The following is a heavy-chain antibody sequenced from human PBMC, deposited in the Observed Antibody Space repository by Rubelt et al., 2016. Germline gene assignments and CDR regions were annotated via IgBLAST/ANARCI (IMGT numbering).Heavy chain of an antibody. Sequence: EVQLVESGGGLVKPGGSLRLSCAASGFTFSSYDMHWVRQATGKGLEWVSAIGTAGDTYYPGSVKGRFTISRENAKSSLYRQMNSLRAGDTAVYYCARARSSGWYYFDYWGQGTLVTVSS. CDR3: ARARSSGWYYFDY. CDR2: IGTAGDT. CDR1: GFTFSSYD. D-gene: IGHD6-19*01. V-gene: IGHV3-13*01. J-gene: IGHJ4*02.